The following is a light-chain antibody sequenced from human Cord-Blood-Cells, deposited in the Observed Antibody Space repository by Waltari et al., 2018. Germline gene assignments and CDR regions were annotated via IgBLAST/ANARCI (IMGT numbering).Light chain of an antibody. V-gene: IGLV8-61*01. CDR3: VLYMGSGIWV. J-gene: IGLJ3*02. CDR2: STN. Sequence: QTVVTQEPSFSVSPGGTVTLTCGLSSRSVSTSYYPSWYQQTPGQAPRTLIYSTNTRSSGVPARFSGSILGNKAALTITGAQADDEYDYYCVLYMGSGIWVFGGGTKLTVL. CDR1: SRSVSTSYY.